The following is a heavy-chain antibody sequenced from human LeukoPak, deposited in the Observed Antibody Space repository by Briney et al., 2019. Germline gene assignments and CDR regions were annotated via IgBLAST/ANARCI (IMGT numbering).Heavy chain of an antibody. CDR3: ARGAPNNNFDWLLGIHAPLDYFDY. J-gene: IGHJ4*02. CDR2: IIPIFGTA. V-gene: IGHV1-69*13. CDR1: GGTFSSYA. Sequence: ASVKVSCKASGGTFSSYAISWVRQAPGQGVEWMGGIIPIFGTANYAQKFQGRVTITADESTSTAYMELSSLRSEDTAVYYCARGAPNNNFDWLLGIHAPLDYFDYWGQGTLVTVSS. D-gene: IGHD3-9*01.